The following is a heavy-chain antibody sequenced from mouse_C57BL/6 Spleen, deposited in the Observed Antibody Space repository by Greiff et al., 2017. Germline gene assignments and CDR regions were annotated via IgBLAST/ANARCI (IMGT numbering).Heavy chain of an antibody. Sequence: VQLQQPGAELVKPGASVKLSCEASGYTFTSYWMHWVKQRPGRGLEWIGRIDPNSGGTKYNEKFKSKATLTVDKPSSTAYMQRSSLTSEDSAVYDCASRGYMVTTADFDDWGQGTTLTVS. CDR1: GYTFTSYW. V-gene: IGHV1-72*01. D-gene: IGHD2-2*01. J-gene: IGHJ2*01. CDR2: IDPNSGGT. CDR3: ASRGYMVTTADFDD.